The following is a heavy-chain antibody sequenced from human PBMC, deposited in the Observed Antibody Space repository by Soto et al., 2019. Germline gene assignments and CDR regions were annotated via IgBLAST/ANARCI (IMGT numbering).Heavy chain of an antibody. Sequence: EVQLVESGGGLVKPGGSLRLSCAASGFTFSSYSMNWVRQAPGKGLEWVSSISSSSSYIYYADSVKGRFTISRDNAKNSLYQQMNSLRAEVTAVDYGARAPLTIYGVVLSEYWGQGTLVTVSS. J-gene: IGHJ4*02. CDR3: ARAPLTIYGVVLSEY. V-gene: IGHV3-21*04. CDR1: GFTFSSYS. D-gene: IGHD3-3*01. CDR2: ISSSSSYI.